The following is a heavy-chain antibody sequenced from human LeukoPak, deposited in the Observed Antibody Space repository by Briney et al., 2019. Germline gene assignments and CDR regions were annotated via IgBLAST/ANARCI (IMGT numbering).Heavy chain of an antibody. J-gene: IGHJ5*02. D-gene: IGHD1-1*01. CDR3: ARAERRYWFDP. V-gene: IGHV4-59*01. Sequence: SETLSLTCTVSGGSISSYYWSWIRQPPGKGLEWIGYMYYSGSTNYNPSLKSRVTISGDTSKNQFSLKLSSVTAADTVVYYCARAERRYWFDPWGQGTLVTVSS. CDR1: GGSISSYY. CDR2: MYYSGST.